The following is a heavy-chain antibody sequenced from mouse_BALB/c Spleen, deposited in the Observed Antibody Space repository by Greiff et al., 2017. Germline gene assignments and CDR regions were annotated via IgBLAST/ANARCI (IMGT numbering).Heavy chain of an antibody. CDR2: IYPGDGDT. Sequence: VQLQQSGAELARPGASVKLSCKASGYTFTSYWMQWVKQRPGQGLEWIGAIYPGDGDTRYTQKFKGKATLTADKSSSTAYMQLSSLASEDSAVYYCARGYGYDGYAMDYWGQGTSVTVSS. V-gene: IGHV1-87*01. CDR1: GYTFTSYW. D-gene: IGHD2-2*01. J-gene: IGHJ4*01. CDR3: ARGYGYDGYAMDY.